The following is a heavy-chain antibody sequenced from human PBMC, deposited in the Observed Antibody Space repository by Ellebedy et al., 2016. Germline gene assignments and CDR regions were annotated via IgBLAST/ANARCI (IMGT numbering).Heavy chain of an antibody. J-gene: IGHJ4*02. V-gene: IGHV3-11*05. Sequence: GESLKISXAASGFTFSDYYMSWIRQAPGKGLKWVSSISSSSSYIYYADSVKGRFTISRDNSKNTLYLQMNSLRAEDTAVYYCAKDRASGITGTTGVGLFEYWGQGTLVTVSS. CDR2: ISSSSSYI. CDR3: AKDRASGITGTTGVGLFEY. CDR1: GFTFSDYY. D-gene: IGHD1-7*01.